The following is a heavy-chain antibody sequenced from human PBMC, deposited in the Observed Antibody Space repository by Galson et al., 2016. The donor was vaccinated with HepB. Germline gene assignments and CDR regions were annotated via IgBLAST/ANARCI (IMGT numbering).Heavy chain of an antibody. CDR3: ARALRWVDGSGPSDPWYFDL. J-gene: IGHJ2*01. CDR2: ISSSSSYI. Sequence: SLRRSCAASGFTSSSYSMNWVRQAPGKGLEWVSSISSSSSYIYYADSVKGRFTISRDNAKNSLYLQMNSLRAEDTAVYYCARALRWVDGSGPSDPWYFDLWGRGTLVTVSS. V-gene: IGHV3-21*01. D-gene: IGHD6-19*01. CDR1: GFTSSSYS.